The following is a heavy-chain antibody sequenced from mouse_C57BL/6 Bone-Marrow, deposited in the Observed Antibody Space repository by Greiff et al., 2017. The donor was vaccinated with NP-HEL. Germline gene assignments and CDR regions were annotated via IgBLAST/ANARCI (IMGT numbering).Heavy chain of an antibody. V-gene: IGHV1-81*01. CDR3: ARRGNYLFAY. D-gene: IGHD2-1*01. CDR2: IYPRSGNT. CDR1: GYTFTSYG. J-gene: IGHJ3*01. Sequence: QVQLKQSGAELARPGASVKLSCKASGYTFTSYGISWVKQRTGQGLEWIGEIYPRSGNTYYNEKFKGKATLTADKSSSTAYMELRSLTSEDSAVYFCARRGNYLFAYWGQGTLVTVSA.